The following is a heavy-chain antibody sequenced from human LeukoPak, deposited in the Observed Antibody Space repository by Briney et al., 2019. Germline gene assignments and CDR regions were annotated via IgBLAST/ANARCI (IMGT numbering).Heavy chain of an antibody. J-gene: IGHJ4*02. Sequence: ASVKVSCKAAGYTFIRYGISWVRQAPGQGLEWMGWISAYNGNTKNVQKFQGRVTMTTDTSTSIAYMELRSLRSGDTAVYYCARGGQLLTSDFDYWGQGTLVTVSS. V-gene: IGHV1-18*01. CDR1: GYTFIRYG. D-gene: IGHD4-23*01. CDR2: ISAYNGNT. CDR3: ARGGQLLTSDFDY.